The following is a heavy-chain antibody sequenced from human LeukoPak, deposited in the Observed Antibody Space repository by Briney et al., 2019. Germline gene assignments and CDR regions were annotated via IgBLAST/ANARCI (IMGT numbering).Heavy chain of an antibody. J-gene: IGHJ3*01. Sequence: GGSLRLSCAASGFTFDNYAMHWVRQPPGKGLEWVSGISWNRGSIVYADSVKGRFTISRDNAKNSLYLQMNSLRVEDTALYYCAKGGFSGPQDDNFDLWGQGTVVTVSS. D-gene: IGHD6-19*01. CDR1: GFTFDNYA. CDR2: ISWNRGSI. CDR3: AKGGFSGPQDDNFDL. V-gene: IGHV3-9*01.